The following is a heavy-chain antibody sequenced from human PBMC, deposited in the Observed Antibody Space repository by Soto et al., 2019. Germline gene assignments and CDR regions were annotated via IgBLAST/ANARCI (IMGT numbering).Heavy chain of an antibody. Sequence: SVKVSCKASGGTFSSYAISWVRQAPGQGLEWMGGIIPIFGTANYAQKFQGRVRITADESTSTAYMELSSLRSEDTAVYYCARAGSYYGSGSPPYGMDVWGQGTTVTVSS. J-gene: IGHJ6*02. V-gene: IGHV1-69*13. CDR2: IIPIFGTA. D-gene: IGHD3-10*01. CDR1: GGTFSSYA. CDR3: ARAGSYYGSGSPPYGMDV.